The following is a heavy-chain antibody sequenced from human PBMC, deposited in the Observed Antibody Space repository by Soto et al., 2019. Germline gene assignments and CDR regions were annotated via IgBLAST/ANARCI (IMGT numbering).Heavy chain of an antibody. J-gene: IGHJ4*02. V-gene: IGHV1-18*01. CDR1: GYTFTTYD. D-gene: IGHD3-9*01. CDR2: ISAYNGNT. Sequence: GASVKVSCKASGYTFTTYDISWVRQAPGQGLEWMGWISAYNGNTNYAQNLQGRVTMTTDTSTNTAYMELRSLRSDDTAVYYCARERRRPYYDILTGYYPFDYLGQGTLVTVSS. CDR3: ARERRRPYYDILTGYYPFDY.